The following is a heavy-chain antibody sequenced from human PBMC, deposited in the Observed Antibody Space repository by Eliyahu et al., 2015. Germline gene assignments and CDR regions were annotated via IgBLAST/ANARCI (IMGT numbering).Heavy chain of an antibody. CDR2: IXHSXTT. D-gene: IGHD3-22*01. Sequence: QLQLQESGSGLVKPSQTLSLXCXVSGXSISSGXYXXSXIRQPPGKGLEWIGYIXHSXTTYYNSSLKSRVTISVDRSKNQFSLKLRSVTAADTAVYYCAGFYDSSRYYSPPLGTHFDYWGQGTLVTVSS. CDR1: GXSISSGXYX. J-gene: IGHJ4*02. CDR3: AGFYDSSRYYSPPLGTHFDY. V-gene: IGHV4-30-2*01.